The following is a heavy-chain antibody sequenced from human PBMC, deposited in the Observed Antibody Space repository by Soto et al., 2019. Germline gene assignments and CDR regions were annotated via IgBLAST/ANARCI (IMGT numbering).Heavy chain of an antibody. D-gene: IGHD3-3*01. CDR3: GRVGAGGAVDV. J-gene: IGHJ6*02. V-gene: IGHV1-18*04. CDR2: IGAYNGNT. Sequence: QVKLVQSGAEVKKPGASVQVSCKASGYTFTSYDITWVRQTPGQGLEWMGWIGAYNGNTNYAQKLQGRVTMTTDTSTSTAYMELRSLRSDDTALYYCGRVGAGGAVDVWGQGTTVTVSS. CDR1: GYTFTSYD.